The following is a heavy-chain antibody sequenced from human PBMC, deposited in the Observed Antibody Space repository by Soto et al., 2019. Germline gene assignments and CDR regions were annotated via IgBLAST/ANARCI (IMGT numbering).Heavy chain of an antibody. CDR2: INSDGSST. V-gene: IGHV3-74*01. D-gene: IGHD3-22*01. Sequence: EVQLVESGGGLVQPGGSLRLSCAASGFTFSSYWMHWVRQAPGKGLVWVSRINSDGSSTSYADSVKGRFTISRDNAKNTLYLQMTSLRAEDTAVYYCARDRVTMIVVNGMDVWAKGPRSPSP. J-gene: IGHJ6*02. CDR1: GFTFSSYW. CDR3: ARDRVTMIVVNGMDV.